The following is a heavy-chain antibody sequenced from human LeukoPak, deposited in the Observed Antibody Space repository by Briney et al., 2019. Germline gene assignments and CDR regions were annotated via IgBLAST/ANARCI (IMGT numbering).Heavy chain of an antibody. CDR2: IYYSGST. V-gene: IGHV4-59*01. Sequence: SETLSLTCTVSGGSISSYYWSWIRQPPGKGLEWIGYIYYSGSTNYNPSLKSRVTISVDTSKNQFSLKLSSVTAADTAVYYCARDSGSYFDYWGQGTLVTVSS. J-gene: IGHJ4*02. CDR1: GGSISSYY. CDR3: ARDSGSYFDY. D-gene: IGHD1-26*01.